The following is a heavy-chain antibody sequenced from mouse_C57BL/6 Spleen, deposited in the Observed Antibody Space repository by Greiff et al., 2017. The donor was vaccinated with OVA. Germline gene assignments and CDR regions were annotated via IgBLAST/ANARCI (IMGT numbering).Heavy chain of an antibody. Sequence: VQLQQSGPELVKPGASVKISCKASGYTFTDYYMNWVKQSHGKSLEWIGDINPNNGGTSYNQKFKGKATLTVDKSSSTAYMELRSLTSEDSAVYYCARTPYYSNFFDYWGQGTTLTVSS. CDR1: GYTFTDYY. V-gene: IGHV1-26*01. CDR2: INPNNGGT. J-gene: IGHJ2*01. D-gene: IGHD2-5*01. CDR3: ARTPYYSNFFDY.